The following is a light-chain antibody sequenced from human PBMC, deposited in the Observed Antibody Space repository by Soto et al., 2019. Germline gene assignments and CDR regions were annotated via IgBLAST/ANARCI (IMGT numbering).Light chain of an antibody. Sequence: DIQMTQSPSTLSASVGDRVTVTCRASQSISGWLAWYQQKPGKAPKLLIFASSDLETGVPSRFGGGGSGTEYTLTLSSLQPDDFATYYCQQYDSYPYTFGQGTKLEI. J-gene: IGKJ2*01. CDR2: ASS. CDR1: QSISGW. V-gene: IGKV1-5*03. CDR3: QQYDSYPYT.